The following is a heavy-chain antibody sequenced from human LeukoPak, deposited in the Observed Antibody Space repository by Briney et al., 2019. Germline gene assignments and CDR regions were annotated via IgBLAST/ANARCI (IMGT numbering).Heavy chain of an antibody. CDR3: ARSYGDHKYFFDY. J-gene: IGHJ4*02. Sequence: SETLSLTCTVSGGSISSYYWNWIRQPPGKGLEWIGYIFYSGSTNYSPSLKSRVTISVDTSKNQFSLKVNSVTAADTALYYCARSYGDHKYFFDYWGQGTLVTVSS. D-gene: IGHD4-17*01. CDR2: IFYSGST. V-gene: IGHV4-59*01. CDR1: GGSISSYY.